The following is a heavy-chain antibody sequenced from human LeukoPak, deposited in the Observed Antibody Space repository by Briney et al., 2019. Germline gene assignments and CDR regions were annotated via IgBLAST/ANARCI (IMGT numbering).Heavy chain of an antibody. D-gene: IGHD2-2*01. Sequence: SCKVSGYTLTELSMHWVRQAPGEGLEWVAGISQHGNNEYVADSVKGRFTISRDDAKNTLYLHMNSLRTEDTAVYYCARSHGSTTEFDYWGQGTLVTVSS. CDR2: ISQHGNNE. CDR1: GYTLTELS. CDR3: ARSHGSTTEFDY. J-gene: IGHJ4*02. V-gene: IGHV3-30-3*01.